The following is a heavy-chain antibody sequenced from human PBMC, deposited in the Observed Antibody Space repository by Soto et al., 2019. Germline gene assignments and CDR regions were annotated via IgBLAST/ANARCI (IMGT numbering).Heavy chain of an antibody. CDR3: AKDLSGSGTNWYFDL. Sequence: EVQLVESEGGLVQPGRSLRLSCAASGFTLHNYAMHWVRQAPGKGLEWVSVISWNSAGIGYADSVKGRFTISRDNAKNSLYLQMNSLRTEDTALYYCAKDLSGSGTNWYFDLWGRGTLVTVAS. J-gene: IGHJ2*01. D-gene: IGHD3-10*01. CDR2: ISWNSAGI. CDR1: GFTLHNYA. V-gene: IGHV3-9*01.